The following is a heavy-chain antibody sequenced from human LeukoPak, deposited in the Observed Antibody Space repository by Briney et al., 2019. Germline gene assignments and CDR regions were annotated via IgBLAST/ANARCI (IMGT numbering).Heavy chain of an antibody. CDR3: TTDLGSGSYKFDP. D-gene: IGHD3-10*01. CDR2: IKNRTDGGTT. V-gene: IGHV3-15*07. CDR1: GFTFSNAW. J-gene: IGHJ5*02. Sequence: GGSLRLSCAASGFTFSNAWMNWVRQAPGKGLEWVGRIKNRTDGGTTDYAAPVKGRFTISRDDSKNTLYLQMNSLKTEDTAVYYCTTDLGSGSYKFDPWGQGTLVTVSS.